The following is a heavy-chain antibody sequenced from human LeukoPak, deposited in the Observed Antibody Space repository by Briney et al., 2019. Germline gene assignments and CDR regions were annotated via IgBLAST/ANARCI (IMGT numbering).Heavy chain of an antibody. CDR1: GYIFTRNW. CDR2: IHPGDSNT. J-gene: IGHJ4*02. CDR3: ARQDYGDYHPDN. V-gene: IGHV5-51*01. Sequence: GESLKISCKGSGYIFTRNWIGWVRQMPGKGLEWMGTIHPGDSNTRYSPSFQGQVTISVDKSISTAYLQWSSLKASDTAMYYCARQDYGDYHPDNWGQGTLVTVSS. D-gene: IGHD4-17*01.